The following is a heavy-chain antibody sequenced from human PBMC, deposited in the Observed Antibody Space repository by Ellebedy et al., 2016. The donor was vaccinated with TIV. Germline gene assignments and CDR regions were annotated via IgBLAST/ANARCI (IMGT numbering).Heavy chain of an antibody. CDR1: GGSFSGYY. Sequence: SETLSLTXAVYGGSFSGYYWSWIRQPPGKGLEWIGEINHSGSTNYNPSLMSRVTISVDTSKNQFSLKLSSVTAADTAVYYCARLHDMVRAFDYWGQGTLVTVSS. V-gene: IGHV4-34*01. CDR3: ARLHDMVRAFDY. CDR2: INHSGST. D-gene: IGHD3-10*01. J-gene: IGHJ4*02.